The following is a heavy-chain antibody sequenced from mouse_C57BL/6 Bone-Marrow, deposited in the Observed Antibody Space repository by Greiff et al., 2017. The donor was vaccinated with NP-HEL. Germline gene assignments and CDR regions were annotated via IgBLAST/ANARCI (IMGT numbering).Heavy chain of an antibody. J-gene: IGHJ2*01. CDR1: GYTFTSYW. CDR3: ARELRGYFDY. D-gene: IGHD1-1*01. V-gene: IGHV1-69*01. CDR2: IDPSDSYT. Sequence: QVQLQQSGAELVMPGASVKLSCKASGYTFTSYWMHWVKQRPGQGLEWIGEIDPSDSYTNYNQKFKGKSTLTVDKSSSTAYMQLSSLTSEDSACDSCARELRGYFDYWGQGTTLTVSA.